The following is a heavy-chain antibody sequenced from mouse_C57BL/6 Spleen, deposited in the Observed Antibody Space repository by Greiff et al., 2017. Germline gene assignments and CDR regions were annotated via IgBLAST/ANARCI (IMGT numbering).Heavy chain of an antibody. Sequence: VQLQQSGAELVKPGASVKISCKASGYAFSSYWMNWVKQRPGKGLEWIGQIYPGDGDTNYNGKFKGKATLTADKSSSTAYMQLSSLTSEDSAVYVCARWGDGYLYWYFDVWGTGTTVTVSS. CDR3: ARWGDGYLYWYFDV. CDR2: IYPGDGDT. J-gene: IGHJ1*03. CDR1: GYAFSSYW. D-gene: IGHD2-3*01. V-gene: IGHV1-80*01.